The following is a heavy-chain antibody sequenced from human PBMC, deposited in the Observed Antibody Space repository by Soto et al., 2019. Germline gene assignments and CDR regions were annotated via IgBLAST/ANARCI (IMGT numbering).Heavy chain of an antibody. CDR2: IWYDGSNK. CDR1: GFTFSNYG. D-gene: IGHD5-18*01. CDR3: ARDRTVDTAMYHDAFDI. J-gene: IGHJ3*02. Sequence: QVQLVESGGGVVQPGRSLRLSCAASGFTFSNYGMHWVGQAPGKGLEWVAVIWYDGSNKYYTDSVKGRFTISRDNSKNTLYLQMNSLRAEDTAVYYCARDRTVDTAMYHDAFDIWGQGTMVSVSS. V-gene: IGHV3-33*01.